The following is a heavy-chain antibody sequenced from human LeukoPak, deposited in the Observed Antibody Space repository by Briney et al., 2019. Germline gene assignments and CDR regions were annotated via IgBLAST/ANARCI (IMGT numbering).Heavy chain of an antibody. CDR2: TYSGGNA. CDR1: GAPTSAYY. J-gene: IGHJ3*01. V-gene: IGHV4-59*01. CDR3: AHSKRGGGYYINAFAV. D-gene: IGHD1-26*01. Sequence: SETLSLTCTVSGAPTSAYYWSWIRQPPGKGLEWIGYTYSGGNANYNPSLKSRVTISIDTSENQFSLRLTSVTAADTAVYFCAHSKRGGGYYINAFAVWGQGTLVSISS.